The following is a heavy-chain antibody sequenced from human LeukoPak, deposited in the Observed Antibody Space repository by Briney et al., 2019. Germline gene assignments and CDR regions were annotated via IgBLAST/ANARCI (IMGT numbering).Heavy chain of an antibody. CDR1: GFTFRSYA. V-gene: IGHV3-23*01. J-gene: IGHJ4*02. CDR3: ARLVGVSPLDY. CDR2: ISGSPDNT. D-gene: IGHD3-16*01. Sequence: PGGSLRLSCVVSGFTFRSYAMYWVRQAPGKGLEWVSEISGSPDNTYYADSVKGRFATSRDGSRNTLYLQMNSLRAEDTAVYCCARLVGVSPLDYWGQGTPVTVSS.